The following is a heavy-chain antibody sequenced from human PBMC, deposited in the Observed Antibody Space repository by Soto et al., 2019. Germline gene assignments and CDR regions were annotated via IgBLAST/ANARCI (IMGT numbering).Heavy chain of an antibody. CDR2: INHSGST. J-gene: IGHJ6*04. Sequence: ASETLSLTCAVYGGSFSGYYWSWIRQPPGKGLEWIGEINHSGSTNYNPSLKSRVTISVDTSKNQFSLKLSSVTAADTAVYYCASRAGFYYYGGRDVGGKGTRVP. V-gene: IGHV4-34*01. CDR3: ASRAGFYYYGGRDV. D-gene: IGHD6-19*01. CDR1: GGSFSGYY.